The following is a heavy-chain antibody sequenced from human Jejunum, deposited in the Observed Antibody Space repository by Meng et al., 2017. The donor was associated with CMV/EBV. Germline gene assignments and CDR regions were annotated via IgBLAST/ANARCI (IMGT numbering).Heavy chain of an antibody. CDR2: IKNKRDSYIT. D-gene: IGHD3-10*01. Sequence: SGFIFRDHYIDWFRQAPGKGLEWVARIKNKRDSYITEYAASVRGRFTISRDDSKNSLYLEVNSLKTEDTAVYYCGRDSMKGGGFDCWGQGGLVTVSS. CDR3: GRDSMKGGGFDC. J-gene: IGHJ4*02. V-gene: IGHV3-72*01. CDR1: GFIFRDHY.